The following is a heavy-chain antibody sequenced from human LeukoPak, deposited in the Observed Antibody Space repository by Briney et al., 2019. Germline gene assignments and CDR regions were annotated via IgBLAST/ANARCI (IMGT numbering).Heavy chain of an antibody. CDR2: IIPIFGIA. V-gene: IGHV1-69*04. Sequence: SVKVSCKASGGTFTSYAISWVRQAPGQGLEWMGRIIPIFGIANYAQKFQGRVTITAEKSTSTAYMELSSLRSEDTAVYYCRREGLRYDSSGYYYDYWGQGTLVTVSS. CDR3: RREGLRYDSSGYYYDY. CDR1: GGTFTSYA. D-gene: IGHD3-22*01. J-gene: IGHJ4*02.